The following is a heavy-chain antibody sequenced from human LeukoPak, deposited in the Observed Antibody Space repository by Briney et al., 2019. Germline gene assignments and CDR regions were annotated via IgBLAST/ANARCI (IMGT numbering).Heavy chain of an antibody. CDR1: GFTFSGYA. J-gene: IGHJ4*02. D-gene: IGHD5-24*01. V-gene: IGHV3-21*01. CDR3: ARGRDGYPYNF. CDR2: VSSTGSNA. Sequence: GGSLRLSCAASGFTFSGYAMNWVRQAPGKGLEWVSSVSSTGSNAYYADSVKGRFTISRDSAKNSVYLQMYSLRPEDTAMYYCARGRDGYPYNFWGQGTLVTVSS.